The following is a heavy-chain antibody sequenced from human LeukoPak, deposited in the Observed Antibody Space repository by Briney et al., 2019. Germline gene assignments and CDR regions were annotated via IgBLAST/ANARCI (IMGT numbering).Heavy chain of an antibody. D-gene: IGHD4-23*01. CDR1: GVSISTYY. Sequence: NPAETLSLTCTVSGVSISTYYWRWIRQPPGKGLEWIGYIYYSGSTNYNPSLKSRVTISLDTSTNKFSLKLTSVTAADTAVYYCARGGTVVNGFDYWGQGTLVTVSS. CDR2: IYYSGST. V-gene: IGHV4-59*01. J-gene: IGHJ4*02. CDR3: ARGGTVVNGFDY.